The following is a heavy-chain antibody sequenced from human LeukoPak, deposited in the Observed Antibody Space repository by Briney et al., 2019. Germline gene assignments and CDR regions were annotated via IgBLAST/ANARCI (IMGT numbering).Heavy chain of an antibody. CDR3: AKDIFANYDSSGYYEGDAFDI. CDR1: GFTFDDYA. D-gene: IGHD3-22*01. V-gene: IGHV3-9*01. J-gene: IGHJ3*02. CDR2: ISWNSGSI. Sequence: PGRSLRLSCAASGFTFDDYAMHWVRQAPGKGLEWVSGISWNSGSIGYADSVKGRFTISRDNAKNPLYLQMNSLRAEDTALYYCAKDIFANYDSSGYYEGDAFDIWGQGTMVTVSS.